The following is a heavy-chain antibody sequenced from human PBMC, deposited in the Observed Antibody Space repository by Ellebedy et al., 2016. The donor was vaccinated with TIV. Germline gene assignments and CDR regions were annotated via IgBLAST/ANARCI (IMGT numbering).Heavy chain of an antibody. Sequence: PGGSLRLSCATSGFTFSSYAMSWVRQAPGKGLEWVSAISGTGGTTYYADSVKGRFTVSRDNSKNTQYLQMNSLRAEDTAVYYCARRLGYCDYWGQGTLVTVSS. CDR2: ISGTGGTT. V-gene: IGHV3-23*01. CDR3: ARRLGYCDY. D-gene: IGHD6-19*01. CDR1: GFTFSSYA. J-gene: IGHJ4*02.